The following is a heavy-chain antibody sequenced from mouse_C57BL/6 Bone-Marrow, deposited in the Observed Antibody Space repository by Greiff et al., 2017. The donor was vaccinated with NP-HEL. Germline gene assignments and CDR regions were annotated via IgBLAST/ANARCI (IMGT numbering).Heavy chain of an antibody. CDR2: IDPESGDT. V-gene: IGHV14-4*01. D-gene: IGHD6-1*01. CDR1: GFNIKDDY. CDR3: TTANGFDAMDY. J-gene: IGHJ4*01. Sequence: VQLQQSGAELVRPGASVKLSCTASGFNIKDDYMHWVKQRPEQGLEWIGWIDPESGDTEYASKFQGKATMTADTPSNTAYLQLSSLTSEDPAVFYCTTANGFDAMDYWGQGTSVTVSS.